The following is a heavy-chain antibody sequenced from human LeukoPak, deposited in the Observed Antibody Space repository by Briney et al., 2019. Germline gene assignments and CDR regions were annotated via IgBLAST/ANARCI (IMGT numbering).Heavy chain of an antibody. CDR2: MNPNSGNT. J-gene: IGHJ4*02. Sequence: ASVKVSCKASGYTFTNYDINWVRQATGRGLEWMGWMNPNSGNTGYAQKFQGRVTITRNTSISTSYMEVSSLSSEDTAVYYCTRRSGGTGTTLAYWGQGTLVTVSS. D-gene: IGHD1-1*01. CDR3: TRRSGGTGTTLAY. V-gene: IGHV1-8*03. CDR1: GYTFTNYD.